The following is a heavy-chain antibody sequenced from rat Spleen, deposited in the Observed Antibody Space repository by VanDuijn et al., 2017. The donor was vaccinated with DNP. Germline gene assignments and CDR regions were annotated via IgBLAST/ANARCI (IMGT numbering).Heavy chain of an antibody. CDR1: GFSLTSNG. D-gene: IGHD4-3*01. CDR3: AKNSGYYFDY. V-gene: IGHV2-72*01. Sequence: QVQLKESGPGLVQPSETLSLTCTVSGFSLTSNGVGWVRQPLGKGLVWMGTIWAGGSTNYNSAVQSRLSISRDTSKSQVFLKMNSLQPEDTATYYCAKNSGYYFDYWGQGVMVTVSS. J-gene: IGHJ2*01. CDR2: IWAGGST.